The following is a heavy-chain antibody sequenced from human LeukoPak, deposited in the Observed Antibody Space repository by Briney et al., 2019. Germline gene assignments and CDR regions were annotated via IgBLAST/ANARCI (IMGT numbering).Heavy chain of an antibody. V-gene: IGHV3-23*01. D-gene: IGHD2-2*01. CDR3: AKGGYCSSTSCYVGWFDP. Sequence: GRSLRLSCAASGFTFSNYGMHWVRQAPGKGLEWVSVISGGGGSTYYADSVKGRFTISRDNSKNTLFLQMNSLRAEDTAVYYCAKGGYCSSTSCYVGWFDPWGQGTLVTVSS. J-gene: IGHJ5*02. CDR2: ISGGGGST. CDR1: GFTFSNYG.